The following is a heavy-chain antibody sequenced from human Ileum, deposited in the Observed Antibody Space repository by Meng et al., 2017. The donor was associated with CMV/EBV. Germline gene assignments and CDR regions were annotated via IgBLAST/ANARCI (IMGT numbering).Heavy chain of an antibody. V-gene: IGHV3-48*03. CDR2: ISTSSSSV. J-gene: IGHJ6*02. CDR1: GFTFSSFE. D-gene: IGHD2-21*01. Sequence: GGSLRLSCAASGFTFSSFEMNWVRQAPGKGLEWVSYISTSSSSVHYVDSVKGRFTISRDNAKNSLYLQMHSLRAEDTAVYYCASRILYYGMDVWGQGTTVTVSS. CDR3: ASRILYYGMDV.